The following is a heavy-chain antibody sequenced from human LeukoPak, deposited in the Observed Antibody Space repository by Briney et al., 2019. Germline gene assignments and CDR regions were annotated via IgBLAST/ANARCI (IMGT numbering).Heavy chain of an antibody. D-gene: IGHD3-10*01. CDR2: ISSSSSHT. Sequence: PGGSLRLSCAASGFTFSSYSMNWVRHAPGKGLEWVSSISSSSSHTYYADSVKGRFIISRDNAKNSLYLQMNSLSTDDTAVYYCARVGGLWFGELWGQGTLVTVSS. J-gene: IGHJ4*02. CDR1: GFTFSSYS. V-gene: IGHV3-21*01. CDR3: ARVGGLWFGEL.